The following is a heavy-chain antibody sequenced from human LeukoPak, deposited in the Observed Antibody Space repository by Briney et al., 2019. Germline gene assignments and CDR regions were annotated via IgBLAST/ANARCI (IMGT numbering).Heavy chain of an antibody. J-gene: IGHJ4*02. CDR1: GFTFSSYG. CDR3: AKDDVTGVGASGLFDY. V-gene: IGHV3-30*02. CDR2: IRYDGSNK. Sequence: GGSLRLSCAASGFTFSSYGMHWVRQAPGKGLEWVAFIRYDGSNKYYADSVKGRFTISRDNSKNTMYLQMNSLRAEDTAVDYCAKDDVTGVGASGLFDYWGQGTLVTVSS. D-gene: IGHD1-26*01.